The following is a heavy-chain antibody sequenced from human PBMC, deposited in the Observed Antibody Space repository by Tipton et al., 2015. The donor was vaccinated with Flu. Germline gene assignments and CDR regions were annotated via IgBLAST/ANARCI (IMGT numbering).Heavy chain of an antibody. V-gene: IGHV4-59*08. Sequence: TLSLTCTVSGGSISSYYWSWIRQPPGKGLEWIGYIYYSGSTNYNPSLKSRVTISVDTSKNQFSLKLSSVTAADTAVYYCARQGAAAGYYYYGMDVWGQGTTVTVSS. CDR1: GGSISSYY. CDR3: ARQGAAAGYYYYGMDV. J-gene: IGHJ6*02. CDR2: IYYSGST. D-gene: IGHD6-13*01.